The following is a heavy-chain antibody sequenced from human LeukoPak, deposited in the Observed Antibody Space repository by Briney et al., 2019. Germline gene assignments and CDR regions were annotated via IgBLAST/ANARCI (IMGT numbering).Heavy chain of an antibody. Sequence: SQTLSLTCAVSGGSISSGGYSWSWIRQPPGKGLEWIGEINHSGSTNYNPSLKSRVTISVDTSKNQFSLKLSSVTAADTAVYYCARDPYYYDSSGSGDYWGQGTLVTVSS. J-gene: IGHJ4*02. CDR3: ARDPYYYDSSGSGDY. CDR1: GGSISSGGYS. CDR2: INHSGST. D-gene: IGHD3-22*01. V-gene: IGHV4-30-2*01.